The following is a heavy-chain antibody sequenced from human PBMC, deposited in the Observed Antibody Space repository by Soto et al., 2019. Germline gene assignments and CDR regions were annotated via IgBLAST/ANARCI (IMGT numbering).Heavy chain of an antibody. CDR1: GFTLSDYY. D-gene: IGHD2-2*01. CDR3: AKDIGCSSTSCPQPH. Sequence: GGSLRLSCAASGFTLSDYYMNWIRQAPGKGLEWVSYISSSGNTIYYADSVKGRFTISRDNAKSSLYLQMNSLRAEDTALYYCAKDIGCSSTSCPQPHWGQGTLVTVSS. CDR2: ISSSGNTI. J-gene: IGHJ4*02. V-gene: IGHV3-11*01.